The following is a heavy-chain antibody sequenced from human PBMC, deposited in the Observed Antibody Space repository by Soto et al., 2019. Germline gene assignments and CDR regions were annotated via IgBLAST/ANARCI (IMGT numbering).Heavy chain of an antibody. Sequence: GQSLKISCKGSGYSVTSYWSGWVRQMTGKGLEWMGIIYPGDSDTRYSPSFQGQVTISADKSISTAYLQWSSLKASDTAMYYCARLEDGYNWSLFDYWGQGTLVTVSS. CDR1: GYSVTSYW. D-gene: IGHD5-12*01. V-gene: IGHV5-51*01. CDR2: IYPGDSDT. J-gene: IGHJ4*02. CDR3: ARLEDGYNWSLFDY.